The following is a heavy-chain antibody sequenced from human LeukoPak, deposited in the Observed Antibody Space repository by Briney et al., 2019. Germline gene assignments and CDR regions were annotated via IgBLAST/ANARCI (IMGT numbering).Heavy chain of an antibody. CDR3: ARVEPLDYGDYRDYYYYMDV. CDR2: IIPIFGIA. D-gene: IGHD4-17*01. J-gene: IGHJ6*03. V-gene: IGHV1-69*05. CDR1: GYTFTSYG. Sequence: SVKVSCKASGYTFTSYGISWVRQAPGQGLEWMGGIIPIFGIANYAQKFQGRVTITTDESTSTAYMELSSLRSEDTAVYYCARVEPLDYGDYRDYYYYMDVWGKGTTVTVSS.